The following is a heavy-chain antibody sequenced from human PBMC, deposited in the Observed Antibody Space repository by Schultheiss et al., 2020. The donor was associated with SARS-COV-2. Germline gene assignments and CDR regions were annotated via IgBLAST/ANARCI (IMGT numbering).Heavy chain of an antibody. V-gene: IGHV4-59*01. D-gene: IGHD1-20*01. CDR3: ARNRYYWTP. CDR1: GGSISSYY. J-gene: IGHJ5*02. CDR2: IYYSGST. Sequence: SQTLSLTCTVSGGSISSYYWSWIRQPPGKGLEWIGYIYYSGSTNYNPSLKSRVTISVDTSKNQFSLKLSSVTAADTAVYYCARNRYYWTPWGQGTLVTVSS.